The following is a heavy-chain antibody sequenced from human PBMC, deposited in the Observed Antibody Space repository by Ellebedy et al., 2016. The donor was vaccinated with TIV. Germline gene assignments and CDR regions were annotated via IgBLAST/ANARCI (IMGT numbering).Heavy chain of an antibody. D-gene: IGHD3-10*02. V-gene: IGHV3-7*01. CDR1: GFTFSSYW. CDR3: ARAGPVFGWANAFDI. Sequence: PGGSLRLSCAASGFTFSSYWMSWVRQAPGKGLEWVANIKQDGSEKYYVDSVKGRFTISRDNAKNSLYLQMNSLRAEDPAVYYCARAGPVFGWANAFDIWGQGTMVTVSS. CDR2: IKQDGSEK. J-gene: IGHJ3*02.